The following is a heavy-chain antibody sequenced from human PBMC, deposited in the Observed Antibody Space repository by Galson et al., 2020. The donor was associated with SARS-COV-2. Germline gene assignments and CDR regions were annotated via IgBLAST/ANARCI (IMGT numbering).Heavy chain of an antibody. CDR1: GYTFTSYD. V-gene: IGHV1-8*01. CDR3: ASGRLRYFDWSLVTEYYYYGMDV. J-gene: IGHJ6*02. D-gene: IGHD3-9*01. Sequence: ASVKVSCKASGYTFTSYDINWVRQATGQGLEWMGWMNPNSGNTGYAQKFQGRVTMTRNTSISTAYMELSSLRSEDTAVYYCASGRLRYFDWSLVTEYYYYGMDVWGQGTTVTVSS. CDR2: MNPNSGNT.